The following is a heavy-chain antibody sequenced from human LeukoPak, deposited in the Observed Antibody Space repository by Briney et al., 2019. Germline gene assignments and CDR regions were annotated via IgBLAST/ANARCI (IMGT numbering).Heavy chain of an antibody. J-gene: IGHJ4*01. CDR2: ISSSDSTI. D-gene: IGHD3-22*01. V-gene: IGHV3-23*01. CDR3: AKDRNYLDSSDYLIPFDY. CDR1: GFTFSRFA. Sequence: GGSLRLSCEASGFTFSRFAMSWVRQAPGKGLEWVSSISSSDSTIYYADSVKGRFTISRDNSKNILYLQMNSLRADDTALYYCAKDRNYLDSSDYLIPFDYWGLGTLVTVS.